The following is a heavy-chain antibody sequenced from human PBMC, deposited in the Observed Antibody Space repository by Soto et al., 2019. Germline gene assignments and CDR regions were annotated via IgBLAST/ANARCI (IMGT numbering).Heavy chain of an antibody. CDR1: GFAFRSYN. V-gene: IGHV3-21*01. D-gene: IGHD2-21*02. Sequence: GSLRLSCAASGFAFRSYNMNWVRQAPGKGLEWVASISSGSSNIYYADSVKGRFTISRDNAKNSLYLQMDSLRAEDSAVYYCASATVVTATFDFWGQGTLVTVSS. CDR3: ASATVVTATFDF. CDR2: ISSGSSNI. J-gene: IGHJ4*02.